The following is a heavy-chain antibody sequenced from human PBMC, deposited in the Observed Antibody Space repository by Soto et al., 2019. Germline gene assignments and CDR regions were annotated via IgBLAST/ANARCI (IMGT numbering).Heavy chain of an antibody. CDR3: AKDAPRYSGFDFSQ. Sequence: QVQLVESVGGVVQPGRSLRLSCEASGFSLSTYGMHWVRQAPGKGLEWVAVISYDGSNKYHADSVKGRFTISRDNSRNTLYLQMKSLRLDDTAVYYCAKDAPRYSGFDFSQWGQGTLVTVSS. D-gene: IGHD5-12*01. CDR2: ISYDGSNK. J-gene: IGHJ4*02. V-gene: IGHV3-30*18. CDR1: GFSLSTYG.